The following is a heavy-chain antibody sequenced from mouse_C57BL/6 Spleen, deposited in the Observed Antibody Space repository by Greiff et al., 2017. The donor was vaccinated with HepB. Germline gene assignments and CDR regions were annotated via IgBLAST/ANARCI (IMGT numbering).Heavy chain of an antibody. Sequence: QVQLQQPGAELVKPGASVKLSCKASGYTFTSYWMHWVKQRPGRGLEWIGRIDPNRGGTKYNEKFKSKATLTVDKPSSTAYIQLSSLTSEDSAVYYCARIYYGYDVSWGYFDVWGTGTTVTVSS. V-gene: IGHV1-72*01. CDR1: GYTFTSYW. D-gene: IGHD2-2*01. CDR3: ARIYYGYDVSWGYFDV. CDR2: IDPNRGGT. J-gene: IGHJ1*03.